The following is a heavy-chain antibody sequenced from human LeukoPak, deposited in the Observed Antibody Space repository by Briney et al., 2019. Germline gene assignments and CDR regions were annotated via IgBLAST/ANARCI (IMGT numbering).Heavy chain of an antibody. V-gene: IGHV4-30-4*01. Sequence: PSETLSLTCTVSGGSISSGDSYWSWIRQPPGKGLEWIGYIYYTGSTYYNPSLKSRVIISVDTSKNQFSLKLSSVTAADTAVYYYARAPRGYWFDPWGQGTLVTVSS. D-gene: IGHD6-25*01. CDR2: IYYTGST. J-gene: IGHJ5*02. CDR1: GGSISSGDSY. CDR3: ARAPRGYWFDP.